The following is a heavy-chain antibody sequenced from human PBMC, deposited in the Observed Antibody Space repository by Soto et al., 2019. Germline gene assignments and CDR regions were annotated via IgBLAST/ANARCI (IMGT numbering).Heavy chain of an antibody. Sequence: EVQLVETGGGVIQPGGSLRLSCAASGFTVSNTSMTWVRQPPGKGLECVAVIYTAGGTNYADSVKGRFIISRDNSKNTLYLQMNSLSAADTAVYYCARALPVAKGELAPWGQGTLVTVSS. CDR2: IYTAGGT. D-gene: IGHD2-2*01. CDR3: ARALPVAKGELAP. J-gene: IGHJ5*02. CDR1: GFTVSNTS. V-gene: IGHV3-53*02.